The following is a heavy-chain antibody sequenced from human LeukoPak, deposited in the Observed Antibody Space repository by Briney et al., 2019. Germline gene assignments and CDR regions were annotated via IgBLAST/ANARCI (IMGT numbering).Heavy chain of an antibody. CDR3: ARDIGGQWQGLDY. CDR1: GGTFSSYA. Sequence: ASVKVSCKASGGTFSSYAISWVRQAPGQGLEWMGGIIPIFGTANYAQKFQGRVTITTDESTSTAYMELSSLRSEDTAVYYCARDIGGQWQGLDYWGQGTLVTVSS. CDR2: IIPIFGTA. J-gene: IGHJ4*02. V-gene: IGHV1-69*05. D-gene: IGHD6-19*01.